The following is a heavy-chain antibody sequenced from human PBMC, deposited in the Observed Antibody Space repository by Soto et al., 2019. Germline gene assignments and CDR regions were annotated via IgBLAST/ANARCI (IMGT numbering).Heavy chain of an antibody. J-gene: IGHJ4*02. D-gene: IGHD1-26*01. V-gene: IGHV1-8*01. CDR2: MNPNSGNT. Sequence: QVQLVQSGAEVKKPGASVKVSCRASGYTFTSYDINWVRQATGQGREWMGWMNPNSGNTGYAQKFKGRVTMTRNTSISTVYMDLSSLRSEETAVYYCARERSGSYLDYWGQGTLVTVSS. CDR1: GYTFTSYD. CDR3: ARERSGSYLDY.